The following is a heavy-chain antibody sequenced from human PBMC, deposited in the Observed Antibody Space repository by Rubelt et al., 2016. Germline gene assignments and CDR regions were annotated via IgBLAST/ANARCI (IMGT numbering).Heavy chain of an antibody. V-gene: IGHV3-23*01. CDR3: AKDSTVGPYYESTGYSIN. J-gene: IGHJ4*02. CDR2: LSGSGGST. D-gene: IGHD3-22*01. Sequence: PWKGLEWVSGLSGSGGSTYYAASVKGRVSISRDTSKHTLYLQMHRLRPEDTAVYYCAKDSTVGPYYESTGYSINWGQGTLVTGSS.